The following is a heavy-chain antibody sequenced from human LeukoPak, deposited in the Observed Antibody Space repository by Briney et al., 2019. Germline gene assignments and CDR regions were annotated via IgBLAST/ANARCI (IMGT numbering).Heavy chain of an antibody. V-gene: IGHV3-48*03. CDR3: ARTTKADCTNGVCYWPHYYYYYMDV. CDR1: GFTFSSYE. Sequence: PGGSLRPSCAASGFTFSSYEMNWVRQAPGKGLEWVSYISSSGSTIYYADSVKGRFTISRDNAKNSLYLQMNSLRAEDTAVYYCARTTKADCTNGVCYWPHYYYYYMDVWGKGTTVTVSS. CDR2: ISSSGSTI. D-gene: IGHD2-8*01. J-gene: IGHJ6*03.